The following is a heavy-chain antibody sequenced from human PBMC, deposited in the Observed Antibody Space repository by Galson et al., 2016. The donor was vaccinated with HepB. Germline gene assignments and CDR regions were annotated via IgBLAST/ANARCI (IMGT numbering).Heavy chain of an antibody. CDR2: ISGSGGST. V-gene: IGHV3-23*01. D-gene: IGHD2/OR15-2a*01. CDR3: AKDRSGRFYFPSGDFDY. Sequence: SLRLSCAASPINLNTHAMSWVRQAPGKGLEWVSGISGSGGSTFYADSVKGRFTISRDNSKNTVFLQMNSLRAEDTAVYYCAKDRSGRFYFPSGDFDYWGQGALVTVSS. J-gene: IGHJ4*02. CDR1: PINLNTHA.